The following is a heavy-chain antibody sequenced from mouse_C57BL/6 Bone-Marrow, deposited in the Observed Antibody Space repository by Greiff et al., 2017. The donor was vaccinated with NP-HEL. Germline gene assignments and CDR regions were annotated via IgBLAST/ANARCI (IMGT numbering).Heavy chain of an antibody. Sequence: QVQLQQPGAELVKPGASVKLSCKASGYTFTSYWMHWVKQRPGRGLEWIGRIDPSSGGTKYNEKFKSKATLTVDKPSSTAYMQLSSLTSEDSAVYDCARWGTGASYWYFDVWGKGTTVTVSS. CDR2: IDPSSGGT. V-gene: IGHV1-72*01. CDR1: GYTFTSYW. D-gene: IGHD4-1*01. J-gene: IGHJ1*03. CDR3: ARWGTGASYWYFDV.